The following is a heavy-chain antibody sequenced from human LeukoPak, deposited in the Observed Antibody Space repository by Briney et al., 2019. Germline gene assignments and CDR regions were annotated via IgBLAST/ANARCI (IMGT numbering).Heavy chain of an antibody. CDR2: ISGSGGST. CDR3: AKGGKDIAAAGPYNWFDP. J-gene: IGHJ5*02. V-gene: IGHV3-23*01. Sequence: GGSLRLSCAASGFTFSSYAMSWVRQAPGKGLEWVSAISGSGGSTYYADSVKGRFTISRDNSKNTLYLQMNSLRAEDTAVYYCAKGGKDIAAAGPYNWFDPWGQGTLVTVSS. CDR1: GFTFSSYA. D-gene: IGHD6-13*01.